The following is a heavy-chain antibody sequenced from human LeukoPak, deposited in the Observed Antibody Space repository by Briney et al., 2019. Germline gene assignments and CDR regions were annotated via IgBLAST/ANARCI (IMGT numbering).Heavy chain of an antibody. Sequence: LVASVKVSCKASGYTFTSYGISWVRQAPGQGLEWMGWISAYNGNTNYAQKLQGRVTMTTDTSTSTAYMELRSLRSDDTAVYYCARHPTVTKHYYYYMDVWGKGTTVTISS. CDR1: GYTFTSYG. D-gene: IGHD4-17*01. CDR3: ARHPTVTKHYYYYMDV. CDR2: ISAYNGNT. V-gene: IGHV1-18*01. J-gene: IGHJ6*03.